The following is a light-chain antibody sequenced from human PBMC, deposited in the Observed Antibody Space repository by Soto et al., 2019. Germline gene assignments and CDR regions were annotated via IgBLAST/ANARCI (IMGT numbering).Light chain of an antibody. J-gene: IGLJ1*01. CDR3: CSYAGSYSYV. CDR2: DVR. Sequence: QSVLTQPRSVSGSPGQSVSISCTGTKSDVGNYNYVSWYQHHPGKAPKLIIYDVRKRPPGVPDRFSASKSGNTASLTISGLQADDEAEYYCCSYAGSYSYVFGPGTKLTVL. V-gene: IGLV2-11*01. CDR1: KSDVGNYNY.